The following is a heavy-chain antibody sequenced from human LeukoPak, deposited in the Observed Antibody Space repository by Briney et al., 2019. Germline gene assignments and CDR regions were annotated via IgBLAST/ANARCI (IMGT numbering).Heavy chain of an antibody. Sequence: PGGSLRLSCAASGFTLSRYWMSWVRQAPGKGLEWVAVISSDGSNKYYADSVKGRFTISRDNSKNTLYLRMNSLRAEDRAVYYCARPHDSSGSYQIEYFQHWGQGTLVTVSS. CDR3: ARPHDSSGSYQIEYFQH. J-gene: IGHJ1*01. CDR1: GFTLSRYW. V-gene: IGHV3-30*03. CDR2: ISSDGSNK. D-gene: IGHD3-22*01.